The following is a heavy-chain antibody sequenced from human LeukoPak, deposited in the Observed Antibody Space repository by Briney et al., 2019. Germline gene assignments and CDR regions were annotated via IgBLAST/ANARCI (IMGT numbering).Heavy chain of an antibody. CDR2: IYPRDPDT. CDR3: AVGPGSNLFDS. J-gene: IGHJ4*02. V-gene: IGHV5-51*01. CDR1: GFSFPIYW. Sequence: GESLKISCKISGFSFPIYWIGWVRQMPGKGLEWMGIIYPRDPDTRYSPSFQGQVTISADKSITTAYLQWSSLKASDTAMYYCAVGPGSNLFDSWGQGTLVSVSS. D-gene: IGHD4-11*01.